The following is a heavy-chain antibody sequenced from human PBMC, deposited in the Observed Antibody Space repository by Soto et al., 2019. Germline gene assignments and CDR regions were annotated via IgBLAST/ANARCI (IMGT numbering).Heavy chain of an antibody. V-gene: IGHV3-30*18. CDR1: GFSFSTYG. J-gene: IGHJ4*02. D-gene: IGHD1-26*01. CDR2: ISNDGSNK. CDR3: AKGCGNYWAFDY. Sequence: QVHLVESGGGVVQPGRSLRLSCAASGFSFSTYGMHWVRQAPGKGLDWVAFISNDGSNKYYADSVKGRFTISRDNSKNTLYLQMKSLRAEDTAVYYCAKGCGNYWAFDYWGQGTLVTVSS.